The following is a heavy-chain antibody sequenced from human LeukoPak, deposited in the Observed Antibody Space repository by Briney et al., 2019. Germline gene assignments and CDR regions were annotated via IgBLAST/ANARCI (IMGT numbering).Heavy chain of an antibody. CDR2: IYYSGST. V-gene: IGHV4-59*01. CDR1: GGSISSYY. D-gene: IGHD5-12*01. CDR3: AADYRDAFDI. Sequence: PSETLSLTCTVSGGSISSYYWSWIRQPPGKGLEWIGYIYYSGSTNYNPSLKSRVTISVDTSKNQFSLKLSSVTAADTAVYYCAADYRDAFDIWGQGTMVTVSS. J-gene: IGHJ3*02.